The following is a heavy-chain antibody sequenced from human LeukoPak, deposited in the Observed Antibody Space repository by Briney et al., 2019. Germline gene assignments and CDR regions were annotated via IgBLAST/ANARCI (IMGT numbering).Heavy chain of an antibody. CDR2: ISGSGGSP. Sequence: GGSLRLSCAASGFTFSSSAMSWVRQAPGKGLEWVSSISGSGGSPYYADSVKGRFTISRDNAKNSLFLQMNSLTAEDTAVYYCARGAENYGGNSNYWGQGTLVTVSS. J-gene: IGHJ4*02. D-gene: IGHD4-23*01. CDR1: GFTFSSSA. CDR3: ARGAENYGGNSNY. V-gene: IGHV3-23*01.